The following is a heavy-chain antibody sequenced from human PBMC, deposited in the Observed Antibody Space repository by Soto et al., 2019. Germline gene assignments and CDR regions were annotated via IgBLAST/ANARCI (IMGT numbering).Heavy chain of an antibody. CDR3: ARTTAVPNTLRSRYFFDY. V-gene: IGHV4-61*01. CDR1: GGSVSNKTYY. CDR2: VYYSGTT. Sequence: SETLSLSCSVSGGSVSNKTYYWSWIRQPPGKRLEWIGYVYYSGTTNYNPSPKSRVTMSVDLSKNQFSLRLSSVTTADTALYCCARTTAVPNTLRSRYFFDYWGQGTLVTVSS. J-gene: IGHJ4*02. D-gene: IGHD4-17*01.